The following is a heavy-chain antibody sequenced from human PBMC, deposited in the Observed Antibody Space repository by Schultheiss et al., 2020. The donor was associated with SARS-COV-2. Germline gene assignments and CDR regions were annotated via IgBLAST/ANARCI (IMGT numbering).Heavy chain of an antibody. CDR1: GFTFSSYA. Sequence: GESLKISCAASGFTFSSYAMSWVRQAPGKGLEWVGFIRSKAYGGTTEYAASVKGRFTISRDNAKNSLYLQMNSLRAEDTALYYCARIKDSSSSLGYWGQGTLVTVSS. CDR2: IRSKAYGGTT. D-gene: IGHD6-6*01. V-gene: IGHV3-49*04. J-gene: IGHJ4*02. CDR3: ARIKDSSSSLGY.